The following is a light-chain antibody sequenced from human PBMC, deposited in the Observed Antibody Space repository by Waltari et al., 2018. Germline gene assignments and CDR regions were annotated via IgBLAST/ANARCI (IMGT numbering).Light chain of an antibody. CDR1: DRDVGAYDF. J-gene: IGLJ1*01. CDR2: EVS. CDR3: SSYTTSSAPGV. Sequence: QSALTQPASVSDSPGQSITISCSGTDRDVGAYDFVSWYQQHPGKAPHLIIYEVSNRPSGISNRFSASKSGNTASLTISGLQAEDEADYYCSSYTTSSAPGVFGTGTRVTVL. V-gene: IGLV2-14*01.